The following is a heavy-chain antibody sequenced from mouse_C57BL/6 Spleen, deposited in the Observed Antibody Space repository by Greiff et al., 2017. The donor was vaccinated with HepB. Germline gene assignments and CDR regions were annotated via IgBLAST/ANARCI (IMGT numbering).Heavy chain of an antibody. Sequence: EVKVEESGEGLVKPGGSLKLSCAASGFTFSSYAMSWVRQTPEKRLEWVAYISSGGDYIYYADTVKGRFTISRDTARNTLYLQMSSLKSEDTAMYYCTRDGYYGRDTWFAYWGQGTLVTVSA. CDR3: TRDGYYGRDTWFAY. V-gene: IGHV5-9-1*02. J-gene: IGHJ3*01. D-gene: IGHD1-1*01. CDR2: ISSGGDYI. CDR1: GFTFSSYA.